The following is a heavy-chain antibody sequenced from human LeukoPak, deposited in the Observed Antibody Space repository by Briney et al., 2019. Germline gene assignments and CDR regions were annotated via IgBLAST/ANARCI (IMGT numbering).Heavy chain of an antibody. V-gene: IGHV3-23*01. D-gene: IGHD5-18*01. Sequence: GGSLRLSCAASGFTFSSYAMSWVRQAPGKGLEWVSLLSGRGRHTNYADSVKGRFTISTDNSKNTLILQMNSLRADDTAVYYCAKSIMGTAGLLDNWGQGTLVTVSS. CDR1: GFTFSSYA. CDR3: AKSIMGTAGLLDN. CDR2: LSGRGRHT. J-gene: IGHJ4*02.